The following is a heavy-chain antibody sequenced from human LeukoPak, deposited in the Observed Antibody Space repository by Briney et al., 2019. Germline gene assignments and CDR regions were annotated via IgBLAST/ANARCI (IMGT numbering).Heavy chain of an antibody. CDR1: GGSLSDDY. Sequence: PSETLSLTCAVYGGSLSDDYWSWIRQPPGKGLEWIAEISHSGGTNYNPSLKSRLTMSADKSKNQFSLKVTSVTAADTAIYFCARGRNYDGWPNRSFDSWGQGTQITVSS. D-gene: IGHD3-3*01. J-gene: IGHJ4*02. CDR3: ARGRNYDGWPNRSFDS. V-gene: IGHV4-34*01. CDR2: ISHSGGT.